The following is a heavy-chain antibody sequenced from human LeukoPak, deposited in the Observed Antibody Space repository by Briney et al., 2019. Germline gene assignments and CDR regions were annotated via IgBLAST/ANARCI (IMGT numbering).Heavy chain of an antibody. CDR2: IYYSGST. V-gene: IGHV4-39*01. CDR3: ANTYCGGDCYSRAAADAFDI. Sequence: SETLSLTCSVSGGSISSSSYYWGWIRQPPGKGLEWIGSIYYSGSTYYNPSLKSRVTISVDTSKNQFSLKLSSVTAADTAVYYCANTYCGGDCYSRAAADAFDIWAQGTMVTVSS. D-gene: IGHD2-21*02. CDR1: GGSISSSSYY. J-gene: IGHJ3*02.